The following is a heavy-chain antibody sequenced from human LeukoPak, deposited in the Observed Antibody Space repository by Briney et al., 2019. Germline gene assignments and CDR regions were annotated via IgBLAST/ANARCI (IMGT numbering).Heavy chain of an antibody. CDR1: GFTFSSYA. CDR3: ARGLGYYDSSGYYWGYYFDY. J-gene: IGHJ4*02. Sequence: GGSLRLSCAASGFTFSSYAMHWVRQAPGKGLEGVAVISYDGSNKYYADSVKGRFTISRDNSKNTLYLQMNSLRAEDTAVYYCARGLGYYDSSGYYWGYYFDYWGQGTLVTVSS. CDR2: ISYDGSNK. V-gene: IGHV3-30*04. D-gene: IGHD3-22*01.